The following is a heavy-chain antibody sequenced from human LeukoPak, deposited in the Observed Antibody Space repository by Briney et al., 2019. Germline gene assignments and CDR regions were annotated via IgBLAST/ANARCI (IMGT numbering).Heavy chain of an antibody. CDR2: IIPIFGTA. Sequence: RASVKVSCKASGYTFTGYYMHWVRQAPGQGLEWMGGIIPIFGTANYAQKFQGRVTITADESTSTAYMELSSLRSEDTAVYYCARSQDGYNKFFDYWGQGTLVTVSS. D-gene: IGHD5-24*01. J-gene: IGHJ4*02. CDR3: ARSQDGYNKFFDY. CDR1: GYTFTGYY. V-gene: IGHV1-69*13.